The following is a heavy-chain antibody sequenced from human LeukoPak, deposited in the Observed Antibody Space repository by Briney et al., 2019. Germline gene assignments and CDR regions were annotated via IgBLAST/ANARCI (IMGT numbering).Heavy chain of an antibody. CDR1: GFTFSSYW. D-gene: IGHD3-22*01. CDR2: IKQDGGEK. J-gene: IGHJ4*02. CDR3: ARDVVYYDSSGYYYPFWNY. Sequence: PGGSLRLSCAASGFTFSSYWMSWVRQAPGKGLEWVANIKQDGGEKYYVDSVKGRFTISRDNAKNSLYLQMNSLRAEDTAVYYCARDVVYYDSSGYYYPFWNYWGQGTLVTVSS. V-gene: IGHV3-7*01.